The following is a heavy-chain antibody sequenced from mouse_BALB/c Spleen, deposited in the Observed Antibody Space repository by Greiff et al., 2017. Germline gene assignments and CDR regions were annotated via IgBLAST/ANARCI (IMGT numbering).Heavy chain of an antibody. CDR2: IDPANGNT. J-gene: IGHJ2*01. CDR1: GFNIKDTY. V-gene: IGHV14-3*02. CDR3: ARGLGVDYFDY. D-gene: IGHD4-1*01. Sequence: VQLKQSGAELVKPGASVKLSCTASGFNIKDTYMHWVKQRPEQGLEWIGRIDPANGNTKYDPKFQGKATITADTSSNTAYLQLSSLTSEDTAVYYCARGLGVDYFDYWGQGTTLTVSS.